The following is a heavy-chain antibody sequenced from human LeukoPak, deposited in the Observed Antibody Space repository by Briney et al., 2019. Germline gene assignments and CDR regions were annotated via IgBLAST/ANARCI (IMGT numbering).Heavy chain of an antibody. J-gene: IGHJ4*02. V-gene: IGHV3-30*18. D-gene: IGHD2-2*01. CDR1: GFTFSSYG. CDR3: AKGHCSSTSCYGTGFDY. CDR2: ISYDGSNK. Sequence: PGGSLRLSCAASGFTFSSYGMHWVRQALGKGLEWVAVISYDGSNKYYADSVKGRFTISRDNSKNTLYLQMNSLRAEDTAVYYCAKGHCSSTSCYGTGFDYWGQGTLVTVSS.